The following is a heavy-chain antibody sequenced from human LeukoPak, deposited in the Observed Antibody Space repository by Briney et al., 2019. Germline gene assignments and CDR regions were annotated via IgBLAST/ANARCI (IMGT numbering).Heavy chain of an antibody. CDR2: IWYDGSNK. Sequence: GGSLRLSCAASGFTFSSYGMHWVRQAPGKGLEWVAVIWYDGSNKYYADSVKGRFTISRDNSKNTLYLQMNSLRAEDTAVYCGARDGLSGNGFDYWGQGTLVTVSS. D-gene: IGHD4-23*01. CDR3: ARDGLSGNGFDY. CDR1: GFTFSSYG. J-gene: IGHJ4*02. V-gene: IGHV3-33*01.